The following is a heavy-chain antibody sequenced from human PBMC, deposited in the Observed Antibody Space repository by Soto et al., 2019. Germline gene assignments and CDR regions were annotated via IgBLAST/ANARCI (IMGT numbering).Heavy chain of an antibody. CDR2: ISTNNDAI. J-gene: IGHJ4*02. V-gene: IGHV3-48*01. Sequence: EVQLVESGGGLVQPGGSLRLSCAASGFSISDCSMNWVRRAPGKGLEGISYISTNNDAIYYADSVKGRFTISRDNAKNSLYLQMNSLRAEDTALYYCASVLGSRSSGSYPSYWGQGTLVTVSS. CDR1: GFSISDCS. D-gene: IGHD3-10*01. CDR3: ASVLGSRSSGSYPSY.